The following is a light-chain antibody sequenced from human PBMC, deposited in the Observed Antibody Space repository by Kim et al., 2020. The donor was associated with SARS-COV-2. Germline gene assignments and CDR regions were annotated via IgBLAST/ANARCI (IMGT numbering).Light chain of an antibody. Sequence: EVVLTQSPATLSLSPGERATLSCRASQSVSSYLAWYQQKPGQAPRLLIYDASNRATGIPARFTGSGSGTDFSVTTSSLEPEDFAVYYCKQRNNWPLTYGGGTRVDIK. J-gene: IGKJ4*01. V-gene: IGKV3-11*01. CDR3: KQRNNWPLT. CDR2: DAS. CDR1: QSVSSY.